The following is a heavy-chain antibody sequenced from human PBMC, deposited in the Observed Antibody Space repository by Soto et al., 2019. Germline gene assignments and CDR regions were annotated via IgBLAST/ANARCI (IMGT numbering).Heavy chain of an antibody. Sequence: GGSLRLSCAASGFTFSSYAMSWVRQAPGKGLEWVSAISGSGGSTYYADSVKGRFTISRDNSKNTLYLQMNSLRAEDTAVYYCAKDQLGGGSSRIAVAGIIAFDIWGQGTMVTVSS. D-gene: IGHD6-19*01. V-gene: IGHV3-23*01. CDR3: AKDQLGGGSSRIAVAGIIAFDI. CDR2: ISGSGGST. CDR1: GFTFSSYA. J-gene: IGHJ3*02.